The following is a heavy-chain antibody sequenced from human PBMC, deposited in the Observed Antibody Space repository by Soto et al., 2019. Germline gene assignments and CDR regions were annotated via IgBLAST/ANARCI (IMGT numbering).Heavy chain of an antibody. D-gene: IGHD5-18*01. Sequence: GGSLRLSCAASGFTFSSYWMSWVRQAPWKGLEWVANIKQDGSDKYYVDSVKGRFTISRDNSKNTLYLQMNSLRAEVTAVYYCARGNVPGGYGSYYYGMDVWGQGTTVTVSS. CDR1: GFTFSSYW. J-gene: IGHJ6*02. CDR3: ARGNVPGGYGSYYYGMDV. V-gene: IGHV3-7*01. CDR2: IKQDGSDK.